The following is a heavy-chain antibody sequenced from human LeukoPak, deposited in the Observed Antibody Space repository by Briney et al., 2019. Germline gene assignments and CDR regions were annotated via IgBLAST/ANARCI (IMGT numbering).Heavy chain of an antibody. Sequence: GGSLRLSCAASGFTLSRYWMHWVRQVPGKGLVWVSRIEPDGSRITYADSLKGRFTISRDNAENTLYLQMSSLRVEDTAVYYCVRSAFHAGSGNYYDYWGQGTLVTVSS. CDR1: GFTLSRYW. J-gene: IGHJ4*02. CDR2: IEPDGSRI. D-gene: IGHD3-22*01. V-gene: IGHV3-74*01. CDR3: VRSAFHAGSGNYYDY.